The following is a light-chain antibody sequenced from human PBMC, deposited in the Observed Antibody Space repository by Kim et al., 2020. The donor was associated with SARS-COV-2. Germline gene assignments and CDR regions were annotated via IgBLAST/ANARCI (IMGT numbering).Light chain of an antibody. CDR3: CSYAGTHTVV. V-gene: IGLV2-11*03. CDR2: DVI. J-gene: IGLJ2*01. CDR1: SSVVGGYNY. Sequence: GQSLTISSTGTSSVVGGYNYVSWYQQHPGKAPRLMMFDVIKRPSGVPDRFSGSKSGNTASLTISGLQVEDEADYYCCSYAGTHTVVFGGGTQLTVL.